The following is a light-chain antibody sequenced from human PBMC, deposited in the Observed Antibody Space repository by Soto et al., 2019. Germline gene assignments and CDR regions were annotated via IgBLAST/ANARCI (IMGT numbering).Light chain of an antibody. CDR1: QRVNSD. CDR2: GSS. Sequence: EIVMTQSPATLSVSPGERATLSCRASQRVNSDLAWYQKKPGQAPRLLIYGSSTRATGIPARFSGGGSGTEFTLTISSLQYEDFAVYYRQQNNNSPRTFGEGTKVEMK. J-gene: IGKJ4*01. V-gene: IGKV3-15*01. CDR3: QQNNNSPRT.